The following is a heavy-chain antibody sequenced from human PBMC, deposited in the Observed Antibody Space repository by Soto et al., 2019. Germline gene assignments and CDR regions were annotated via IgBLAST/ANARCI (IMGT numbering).Heavy chain of an antibody. CDR2: IYHSGTS. V-gene: IGHV4-31*03. D-gene: IGHD2-8*01. J-gene: IGHJ4*02. CDR1: GPSISSGGYY. CDR3: ANVGQPSRPRMGCLDF. Sequence: QVQLQESGPGLVKPSQTLSLTCTVSGPSISSGGYYWSWIRQRPGKGLEWLGYIYHSGTSYYIPSLQSRLTMSIDASKNQLSLTLMSVTAADTAVYFCANVGQPSRPRMGCLDFWGQGILVTVSS.